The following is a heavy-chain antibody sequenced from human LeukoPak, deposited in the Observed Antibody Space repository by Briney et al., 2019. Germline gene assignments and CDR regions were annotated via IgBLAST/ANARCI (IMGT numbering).Heavy chain of an antibody. J-gene: IGHJ4*02. Sequence: PGGSLRLSCAASGFTFNSYSMTWVRQAPGKGLEWVSSISSGGSYIHSADSVKGRFTISRNNAKNSLYLQMNSLRAEDTAVYYCAKSEDSSGYSQFDYWGQGTLVTVSS. CDR1: GFTFNSYS. CDR2: ISSGGSYI. D-gene: IGHD3-22*01. V-gene: IGHV3-21*01. CDR3: AKSEDSSGYSQFDY.